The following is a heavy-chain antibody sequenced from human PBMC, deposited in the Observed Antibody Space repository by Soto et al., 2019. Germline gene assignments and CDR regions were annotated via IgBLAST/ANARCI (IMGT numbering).Heavy chain of an antibody. D-gene: IGHD2-15*01. V-gene: IGHV1-69*04. J-gene: IGHJ3*02. CDR3: ARDRAREGTGGGYCSGGSCYPLGAFDI. Sequence: ASVKVSCKASGGTFSSYTISWVRQAPGQGLEWMGRIIPILGIANYAQKFQGRVTITADKSTSTAYMELSSLRSEDTAVYYCARDRAREGTGGGYCSGGSCYPLGAFDIWGQGTMVTVSS. CDR1: GGTFSSYT. CDR2: IIPILGIA.